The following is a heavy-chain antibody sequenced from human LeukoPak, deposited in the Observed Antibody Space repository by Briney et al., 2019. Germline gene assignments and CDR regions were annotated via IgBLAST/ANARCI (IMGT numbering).Heavy chain of an antibody. CDR1: GGSISSYH. D-gene: IGHD1-26*01. J-gene: IGHJ4*02. CDR3: ARHLGRVRELHYFDY. Sequence: PSETLSLTCTVSGGSISSYHWSWIRQPPGKGLEWIGYIYYSGSTNYNPSLKSRVTISVDTSKNQFSLKLSSVTAADTAVYYCARHLGRVRELHYFDYWGQGTLVTVSS. V-gene: IGHV4-59*08. CDR2: IYYSGST.